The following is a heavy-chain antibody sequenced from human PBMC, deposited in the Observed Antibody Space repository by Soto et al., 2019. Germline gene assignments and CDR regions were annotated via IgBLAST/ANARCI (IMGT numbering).Heavy chain of an antibody. D-gene: IGHD6-19*01. CDR1: GFTVSSNY. CDR2: IYSGGST. V-gene: IGHV3-53*04. CDR3: ARGYSSGWYPPSAGSQYYMDV. J-gene: IGHJ6*03. Sequence: GGSLRLSCAASGFTVSSNYMSWVRQAPGKGLEWVSVIYSGGSTYYADSVKGRFTISRHNSKNTLYLQMNSLRAEDTAVYYCARGYSSGWYPPSAGSQYYMDVWGKGTTVTVSS.